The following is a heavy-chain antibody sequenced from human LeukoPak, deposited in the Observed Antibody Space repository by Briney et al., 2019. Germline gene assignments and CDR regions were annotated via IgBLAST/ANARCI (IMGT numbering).Heavy chain of an antibody. V-gene: IGHV1-69*04. CDR3: ASTQVVAYYFDC. CDR2: IIPILGIA. J-gene: IGHJ4*02. Sequence: SVKVSCKASGGTFSSYAISWVRQAPGQGLEWMGRIIPILGIANYAQKFQGRVTITADKSTSTAYMELSSLRSEDTAVYYCASTQVVAYYFDCWGQGTLVTVSS. CDR1: GGTFSSYA. D-gene: IGHD2-15*01.